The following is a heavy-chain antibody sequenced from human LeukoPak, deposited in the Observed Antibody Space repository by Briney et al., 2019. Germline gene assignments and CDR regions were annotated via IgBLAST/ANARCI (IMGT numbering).Heavy chain of an antibody. D-gene: IGHD3-3*01. J-gene: IGHJ5*01. CDR1: GFTFSTSA. CDR2: IKLDGSEK. Sequence: GSLRLSCVFSGFTFSTSAMSWVRQAPGKGLEWVANIKLDGSEKNYVDSVKGRFTISRDNTKNSLYLQMNSLRAEDTAVFYCARDQYDTWSRRGNFDSWGQGTLVIVSS. V-gene: IGHV3-7*03. CDR3: ARDQYDTWSRRGNFDS.